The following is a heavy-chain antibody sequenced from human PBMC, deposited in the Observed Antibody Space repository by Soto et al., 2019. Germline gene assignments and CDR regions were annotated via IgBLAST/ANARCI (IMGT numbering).Heavy chain of an antibody. CDR3: ASHYDMWSGYLSPVDY. CDR1: GYTFSEYY. J-gene: IGHJ4*02. Sequence: GGSLRLSCAASGYTFSEYYMSWIRQAPGKGLEWISYIDTSSTKIYYADSVKGRFTISRDNAKNSLYLEMNSLRDEDTAVYYCASHYDMWSGYLSPVDYWGQGTLVTSPQ. CDR2: IDTSSTKI. V-gene: IGHV3-11*01. D-gene: IGHD3-3*01.